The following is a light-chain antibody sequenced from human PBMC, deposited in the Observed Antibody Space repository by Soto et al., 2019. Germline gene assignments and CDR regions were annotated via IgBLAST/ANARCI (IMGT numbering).Light chain of an antibody. CDR1: QSISSW. J-gene: IGKJ1*01. Sequence: DIQMTQSPSTLSASVGDRVTITCRASQSISSWLAWYQQKPGKAPKLLIYKASNLESGVPSRFSGSGSGTEVTLTISSLQPDDFAAYYCQQYNSYSWTFGQGTKVEIK. CDR3: QQYNSYSWT. V-gene: IGKV1-5*03. CDR2: KAS.